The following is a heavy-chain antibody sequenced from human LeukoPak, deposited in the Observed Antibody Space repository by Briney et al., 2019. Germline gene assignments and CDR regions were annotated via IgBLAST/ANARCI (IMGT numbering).Heavy chain of an antibody. J-gene: IGHJ4*02. V-gene: IGHV3-21*01. CDR3: ARVEAVAGTLDY. CDR1: GFTFSSYS. Sequence: PGGSLRLSCAASGFTFSSYSMNWIRQAPGKGLEWVSSISSSSSYIYYADSVKGRFTISRDNAKHSLYLQMNSLRAEDTAVYYCARVEAVAGTLDYWGQGTLVTVSS. D-gene: IGHD6-19*01. CDR2: ISSSSSYI.